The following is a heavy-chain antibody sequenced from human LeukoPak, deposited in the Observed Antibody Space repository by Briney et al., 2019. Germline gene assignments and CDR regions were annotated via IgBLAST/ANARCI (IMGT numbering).Heavy chain of an antibody. CDR1: GFTFSSYA. CDR2: ISYDGSNK. D-gene: IGHD6-19*01. V-gene: IGHV3-30-3*01. J-gene: IGHJ4*02. CDR3: ARDRGIAVAVYFDY. Sequence: PGGPLRLSCAASGFTFSSYAMHWVRQAPGKGLEWVAVISYDGSNKYYADSVKGRFTISRDNSKNTLYLQMNSLRAGDTAVYYCARDRGIAVAVYFDYWGQGTLVTVSS.